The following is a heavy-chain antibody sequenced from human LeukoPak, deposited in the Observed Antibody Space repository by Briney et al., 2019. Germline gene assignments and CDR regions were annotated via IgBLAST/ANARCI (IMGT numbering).Heavy chain of an antibody. D-gene: IGHD4-23*01. CDR3: AKDISDYGGNGGIDY. V-gene: IGHV3-43*01. CDR1: GFTFDDYA. Sequence: GGSLRLSCAASGFTFDDYAMHWVRQAPGKGLEWVSLISWDGGSTYYADSMKGRYTISRDNSKNSLYLQMNSLRTEDTALYYCAKDISDYGGNGGIDYWGQGTLVTVSS. J-gene: IGHJ4*02. CDR2: ISWDGGST.